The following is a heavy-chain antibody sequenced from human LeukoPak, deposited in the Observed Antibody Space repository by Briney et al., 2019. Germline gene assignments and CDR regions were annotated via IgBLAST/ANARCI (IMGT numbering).Heavy chain of an antibody. CDR2: ISGSGGST. CDR1: GFTFSSYG. Sequence: PGGSLRLSCAVSGFTFSSYGMSWVRQAPGKGLEWVSAISGSGGSTYYADSVKGRFTNSRDNSKNTLYLQMNSLRAEDTAVYYCAKAVGSPPYYFDYWGQGTLVTVSS. J-gene: IGHJ4*02. V-gene: IGHV3-23*01. CDR3: AKAVGSPPYYFDY.